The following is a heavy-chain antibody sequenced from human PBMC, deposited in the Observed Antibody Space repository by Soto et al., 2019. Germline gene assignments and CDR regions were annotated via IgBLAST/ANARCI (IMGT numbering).Heavy chain of an antibody. D-gene: IGHD3-3*01. CDR2: VYPGDSDT. Sequence: GESLKISCKGSGYSFTSYWIGWVRQMPGKGLEWMGIVYPGDSDTRYSPSFQGQVTISADKSISTAYLPWSRLKASDTATYYCAPNFDFWNYGMEVWSQGTTVSVS. CDR1: GYSFTSYW. V-gene: IGHV5-51*01. CDR3: APNFDFWNYGMEV. J-gene: IGHJ6*02.